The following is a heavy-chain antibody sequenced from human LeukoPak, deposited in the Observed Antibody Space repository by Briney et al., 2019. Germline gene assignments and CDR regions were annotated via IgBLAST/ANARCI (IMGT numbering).Heavy chain of an antibody. D-gene: IGHD4-23*01. CDR3: ARDGDMDYGGNSDH. V-gene: IGHV1-69*04. J-gene: IGHJ5*02. Sequence: SVKVSCKASGGTFSSYTISWVRQAPGQGLEWMGRIIPILGIANYAQKSQGRVTITADKSTSTAYMELSSLRSEDTAVYYCARDGDMDYGGNSDHWGQGTLVTVSS. CDR2: IIPILGIA. CDR1: GGTFSSYT.